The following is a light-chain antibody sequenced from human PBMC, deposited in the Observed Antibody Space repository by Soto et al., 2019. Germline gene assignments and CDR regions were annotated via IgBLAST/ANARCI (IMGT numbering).Light chain of an antibody. CDR2: DVS. Sequence: QSALTQPASVSGSPGQSITISCTGTSSDVCGYNYVSWYQQHPGKAPKFMIYDVSNRPSGVSTRSSGSKSGNTASLTISGLQAEDEADYYCNSYTTSNTPQIVFGTGTKVTVL. CDR1: SSDVCGYNY. CDR3: NSYTTSNTPQIV. V-gene: IGLV2-14*01. J-gene: IGLJ1*01.